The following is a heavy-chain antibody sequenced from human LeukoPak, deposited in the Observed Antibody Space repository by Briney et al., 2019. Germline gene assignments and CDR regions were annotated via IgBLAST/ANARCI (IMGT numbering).Heavy chain of an antibody. CDR3: ARDQEMATITD. Sequence: SETLSLTCAVYGGSFSGYYWSWIRQPPGKGLEWIGEINHSGSTNYNPSLKSRVTISVDTSKNQFSLKLSSVTAADTAVYYCARDQEMATITDWGQGTLVTVSS. V-gene: IGHV4-34*01. J-gene: IGHJ4*02. D-gene: IGHD5-24*01. CDR2: INHSGST. CDR1: GGSFSGYY.